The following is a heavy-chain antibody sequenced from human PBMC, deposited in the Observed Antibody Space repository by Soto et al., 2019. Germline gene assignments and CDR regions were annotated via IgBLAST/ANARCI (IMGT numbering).Heavy chain of an antibody. CDR2: ISASKGNT. CDR3: ASRSGQLPYYFDY. J-gene: IGHJ4*02. V-gene: IGHV1-18*03. Sequence: GASVKVSCKASGLTFSNYGITWLRQAPGQGPEWMGWISASKGNTNYAQKFQDRVTMTTDSSTSTTYMELRRLRSDDMAVYYCASRSGQLPYYFDYWGQGTQVTVSS. D-gene: IGHD6-6*01. CDR1: GLTFSNYG.